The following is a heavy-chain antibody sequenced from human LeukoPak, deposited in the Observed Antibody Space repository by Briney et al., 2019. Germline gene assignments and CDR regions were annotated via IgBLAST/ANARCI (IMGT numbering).Heavy chain of an antibody. Sequence: GGSLRLPCAASGFTFSSYAMGWVRQAPGKGLEWVSAISGSGGSTYYADSVKGRFTISRDNSKNTLYLQMNSLRAEDTAVYYCAKEYCSSTSCYFSYFDYWGQGTLVTVSS. CDR1: GFTFSSYA. CDR2: ISGSGGST. J-gene: IGHJ4*02. CDR3: AKEYCSSTSCYFSYFDY. D-gene: IGHD2-2*01. V-gene: IGHV3-23*01.